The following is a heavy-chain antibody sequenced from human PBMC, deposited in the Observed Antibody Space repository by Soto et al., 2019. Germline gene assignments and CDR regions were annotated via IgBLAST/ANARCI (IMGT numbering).Heavy chain of an antibody. CDR2: ISSSSSYI. V-gene: IGHV3-21*01. J-gene: IGHJ6*04. CDR3: ARDCFAAFSSTSCYPV. Sequence: GGSLRLSCAASGFTFSSYSMNWVRQAPGKGLEWVSSISSSSSYIYYADSVKGRFTISRDNAKNSLYLQMNSLRAEDTAVYYCARDCFAAFSSTSCYPVWGKGTTVTVSS. D-gene: IGHD2-2*01. CDR1: GFTFSSYS.